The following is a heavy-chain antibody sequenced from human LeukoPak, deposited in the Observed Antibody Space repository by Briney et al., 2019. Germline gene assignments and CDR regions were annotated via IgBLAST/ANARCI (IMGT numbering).Heavy chain of an antibody. CDR1: GYRFTSYG. Sequence: ASVKVSCKASGYRFTSYGISWMRQAPGQGLEWMGWISTYNGNTNHAERLQGRVTMTTDTSTSTAYMEMRSLRSDDTAIYYCAREAGTVGNDYWGQGTLVTASS. CDR2: ISTYNGNT. J-gene: IGHJ4*02. D-gene: IGHD6-19*01. CDR3: AREAGTVGNDY. V-gene: IGHV1-18*01.